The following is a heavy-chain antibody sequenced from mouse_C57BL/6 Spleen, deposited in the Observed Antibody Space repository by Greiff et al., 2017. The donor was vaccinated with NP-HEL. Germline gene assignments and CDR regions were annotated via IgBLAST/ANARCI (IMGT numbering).Heavy chain of an antibody. V-gene: IGHV1-15*01. D-gene: IGHD2-5*01. J-gene: IGHJ3*01. CDR1: GYTFTDYE. CDR2: IDPETGGT. Sequence: QVQLQQSGAELVRPGASVTLSCKASGYTFTDYEMHWVKQTPVHGLEWIGAIDPETGGTAYNQKFKGKAILTADKSSSTAYRELRSLTSEDSAVYYCTRAGYSNPAWFAYWGQGTLVTVSA. CDR3: TRAGYSNPAWFAY.